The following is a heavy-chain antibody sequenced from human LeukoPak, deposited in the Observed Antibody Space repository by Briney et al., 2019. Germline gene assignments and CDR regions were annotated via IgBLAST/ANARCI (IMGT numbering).Heavy chain of an antibody. D-gene: IGHD5-18*01. CDR1: GFTFSSYG. Sequence: GGSLRLSCAASGFTFSSYGMHWVCQAPGKGLEWVAVISYDGSNKYYADSVKGRFTISRDNSKNTLYLQMNSLRAEDTAVYYCAKERGYSYGYTEDYWGQGTLVTVSS. CDR3: AKERGYSYGYTEDY. CDR2: ISYDGSNK. J-gene: IGHJ4*02. V-gene: IGHV3-30*18.